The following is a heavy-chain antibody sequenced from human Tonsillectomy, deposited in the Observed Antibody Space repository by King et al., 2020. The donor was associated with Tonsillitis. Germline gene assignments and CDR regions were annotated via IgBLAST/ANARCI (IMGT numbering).Heavy chain of an antibody. CDR3: ARRGIVPAARDFYYYSMDV. Sequence: QLQESGPGLVKPSETLSLTCIVSGGTISSSSYYWGWIRQPPGKSLEWIGSMDYSGSTYYNSSLKSRVTISGDTSKNQFSLKLTSVTAADTAVYYCARRGIVPAARDFYYYSMDVWGKGTTVTVSS. D-gene: IGHD2-2*01. J-gene: IGHJ6*03. CDR1: GGTISSSSYY. CDR2: MDYSGST. V-gene: IGHV4-39*01.